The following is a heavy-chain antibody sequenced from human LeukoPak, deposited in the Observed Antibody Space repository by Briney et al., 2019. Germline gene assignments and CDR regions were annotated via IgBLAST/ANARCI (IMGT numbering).Heavy chain of an antibody. J-gene: IGHJ4*02. Sequence: KPSETLSLTCTVSDGSISDTTYHWGWVRQPPGKGLEWIGSIYYTGKTYYSPSLKSRVTISVDASKNQFSLKLNLLTASDTAVYYCAGLGKLFSVDYWGQGTLVTVSS. CDR1: DGSISDTTYH. CDR3: AGLGKLFSVDY. V-gene: IGHV4-39*01. D-gene: IGHD2-15*01. CDR2: IYYTGKT.